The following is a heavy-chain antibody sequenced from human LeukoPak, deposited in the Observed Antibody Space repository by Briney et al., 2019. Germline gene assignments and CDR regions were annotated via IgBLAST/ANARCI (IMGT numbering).Heavy chain of an antibody. D-gene: IGHD3-22*01. CDR3: ARGSSGYSTDS. CDR2: ICNGRSTI. J-gene: IGHJ3*02. V-gene: IGHV3-48*01. Sequence: GGSLRLPCAASGFMFSKYAMNWVRQAPGKGLEWVSDICNGRSTIYYTDSVKGRFTISRDNAKNSLYLQMNSLRVEDTAVYYCARGSSGYSTDSWGQGTMVTVSS. CDR1: GFMFSKYA.